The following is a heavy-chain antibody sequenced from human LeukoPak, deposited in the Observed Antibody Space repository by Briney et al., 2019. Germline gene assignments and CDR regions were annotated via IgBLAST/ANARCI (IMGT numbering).Heavy chain of an antibody. CDR3: ARVGTMVRGVLYYYYYGMDV. D-gene: IGHD3-10*01. J-gene: IGHJ6*02. V-gene: IGHV4-4*07. CDR1: GGSISSYY. Sequence: SETLSLTCTVSGGSISSYYWSWIRQPAGKGLEWIGRIYTSGSTNYNPSLKSRVTISVDTSKNQFSLKLSSVTAADTAVYYCARVGTMVRGVLYYYYYGMDVWGQGTTVTVSS. CDR2: IYTSGST.